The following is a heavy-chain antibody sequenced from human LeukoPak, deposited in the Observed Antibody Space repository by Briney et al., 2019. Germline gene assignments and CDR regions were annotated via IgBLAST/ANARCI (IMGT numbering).Heavy chain of an antibody. CDR3: ASQYFMDV. V-gene: IGHV3-21*01. CDR1: GFSFNTYN. J-gene: IGHJ6*03. CDR2: ISSSSSDI. Sequence: TWGSLRLSCSASGFSFNTYNMNWVRQAPGKGLEWVSSISSSSSDIHYADSVKGRFTSSRDNPKNSLYLQMNSLRAEDTAVYYCASQYFMDVWGKGTTVTVSS.